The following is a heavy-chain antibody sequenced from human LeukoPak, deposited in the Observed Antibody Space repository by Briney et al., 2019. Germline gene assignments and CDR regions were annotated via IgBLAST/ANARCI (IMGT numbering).Heavy chain of an antibody. CDR2: IYPGDSDT. J-gene: IGHJ4*02. CDR3: ARQVGANYFDY. V-gene: IGHV5-51*01. D-gene: IGHD1-26*01. Sequence: GESLKISCKGSGYTFPNYWIGWVRQMPGKGLEWMGIIYPGDSDTRYSPSFQGQVTVSADKSISTTYLQWSSLKASDTAMYYCARQVGANYFDYWGQGTLVTVSS. CDR1: GYTFPNYW.